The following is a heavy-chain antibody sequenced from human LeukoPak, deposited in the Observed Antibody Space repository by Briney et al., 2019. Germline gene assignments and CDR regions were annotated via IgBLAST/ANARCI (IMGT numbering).Heavy chain of an antibody. D-gene: IGHD6-19*01. CDR3: ARQWYSSGWRRKPLDY. Sequence: GGSLRLSCVASGFTFSDYYMSWIRQAPGKGLEWVSYISSSGSTIYYADSVKGRFTISRDNAKNSLYLQMNSLRAEDTAVYYCARQWYSSGWRRKPLDYCGQGTLVTVSS. J-gene: IGHJ4*02. CDR1: GFTFSDYY. CDR2: ISSSGSTI. V-gene: IGHV3-11*01.